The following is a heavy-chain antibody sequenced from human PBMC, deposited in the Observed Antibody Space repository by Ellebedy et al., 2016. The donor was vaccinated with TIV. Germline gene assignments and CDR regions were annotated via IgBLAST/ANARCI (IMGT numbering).Heavy chain of an antibody. CDR2: ITSANRDI. D-gene: IGHD1-26*01. V-gene: IGHV3-21*01. Sequence: PGGSLRLSCAASGFTFSDYSMNWVRQAPGKGLEWVSSITSANRDIGYADSVKGRFTISRENAKHSLFLQMNGLRADDTSVYYCARDFQWDQPYFDSWGQGILVTVSS. CDR1: GFTFSDYS. CDR3: ARDFQWDQPYFDS. J-gene: IGHJ4*02.